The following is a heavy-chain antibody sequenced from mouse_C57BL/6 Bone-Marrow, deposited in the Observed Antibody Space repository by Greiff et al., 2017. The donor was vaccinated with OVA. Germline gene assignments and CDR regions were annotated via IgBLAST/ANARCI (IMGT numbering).Heavy chain of an antibody. V-gene: IGHV14-3*01. J-gene: IGHJ4*01. Sequence: EVQLQQSVAELVRPGASVKLSCTASGYTFKNNYMHWVKQRPEQGLEWIGRIDPANGNTKYAAKFQGKATMTADKSSNTAYMQLSSLSSEDTAVYFCARGNFGSSFYAMDYWGQGTSVTVSS. CDR1: GYTFKNNY. CDR2: IDPANGNT. D-gene: IGHD1-1*01. CDR3: ARGNFGSSFYAMDY.